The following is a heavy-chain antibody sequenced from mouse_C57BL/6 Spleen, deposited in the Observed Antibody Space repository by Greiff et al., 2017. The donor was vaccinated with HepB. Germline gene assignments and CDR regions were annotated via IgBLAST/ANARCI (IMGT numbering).Heavy chain of an antibody. CDR3: ARAYYGNAWDY. J-gene: IGHJ4*01. Sequence: DVHLVESGGGLVKPGGSLKLSCAASGFTFSSYAMSWVRQTPEKRLEWVATISDGGSYTYYPDNVKGRFTISRDNAKNNLYLQMSHLKSEDTAMYYCARAYYGNAWDYWGQGTSVTVSS. CDR1: GFTFSSYA. CDR2: ISDGGSYT. V-gene: IGHV5-4*01. D-gene: IGHD2-10*01.